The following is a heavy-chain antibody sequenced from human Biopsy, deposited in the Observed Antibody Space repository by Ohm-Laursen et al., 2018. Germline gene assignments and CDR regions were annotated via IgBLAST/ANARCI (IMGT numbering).Heavy chain of an antibody. CDR2: ISSSGDNT. D-gene: IGHD3-22*01. Sequence: SLRLSCSASGFTFNIYAMAWVRQAPEKGLEWVSSISSSGDNTYYSDSVEGRFTISRDSSKNTLHLQMNSLRAEDTAVYYCAKDQGYYYDRSVYYYFDYGGQGTLVTVSS. V-gene: IGHV3-23*01. CDR1: GFTFNIYA. J-gene: IGHJ4*02. CDR3: AKDQGYYYDRSVYYYFDY.